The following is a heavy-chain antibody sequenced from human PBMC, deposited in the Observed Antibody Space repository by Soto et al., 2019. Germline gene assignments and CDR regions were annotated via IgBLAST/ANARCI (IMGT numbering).Heavy chain of an antibody. V-gene: IGHV3-7*05. J-gene: IGHJ4*02. D-gene: IGHD3-3*01. Sequence: EVQLAESGGGLVQPGGSLRLSCEASGFTFSSYWMSWVRQAPGKGPEWVANIKEDGSEKHFVDSVKGRFTISRDNAKHSLFLQMTSLRAEDTAVYYCARASLENQYRPWDYWGQGALVTVSS. CDR3: ARASLENQYRPWDY. CDR1: GFTFSSYW. CDR2: IKEDGSEK.